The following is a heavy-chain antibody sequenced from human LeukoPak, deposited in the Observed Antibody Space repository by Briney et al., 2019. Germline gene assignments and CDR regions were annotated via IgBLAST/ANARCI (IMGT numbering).Heavy chain of an antibody. CDR2: ISSSSSYT. Sequence: PGGSLRLSCAASGFTFSDYYMSWIRQAPGKGLEWVSYISSSSSYTNYADSVKGRFTISRDNSKNTLALEMNSLRAEDTAVYYCAKDYSAVAAPVPLFDFWGQGILVTVSS. D-gene: IGHD6-19*01. CDR1: GFTFSDYY. J-gene: IGHJ4*02. V-gene: IGHV3-11*05. CDR3: AKDYSAVAAPVPLFDF.